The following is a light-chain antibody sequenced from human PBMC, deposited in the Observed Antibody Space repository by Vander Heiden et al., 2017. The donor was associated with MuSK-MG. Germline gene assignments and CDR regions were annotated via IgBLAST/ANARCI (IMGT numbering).Light chain of an antibody. Sequence: DIQMTQSPSTLSASVGDRVTITCRASQSISSWLAWYQQKPGKAPKLLIYDASSLESGVPSRCSGSGSGKEFTLTISSLQPDDFATYYCQKYNSYSWTFGQGTKVEIK. CDR2: DAS. CDR3: QKYNSYSWT. J-gene: IGKJ1*01. CDR1: QSISSW. V-gene: IGKV1-5*01.